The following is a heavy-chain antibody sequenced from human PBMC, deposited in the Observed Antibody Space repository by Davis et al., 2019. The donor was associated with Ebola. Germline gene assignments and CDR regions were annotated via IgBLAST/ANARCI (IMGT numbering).Heavy chain of an antibody. CDR1: GFTFSGSA. CDR3: TSTTVTNDY. V-gene: IGHV3-73*01. D-gene: IGHD4-17*01. J-gene: IGHJ4*02. CDR2: IRSKANSYAT. Sequence: GESLKISCAASGFTFSGSAMHWVRQASGKGLEWVGRIRSKANSYATAYAASVKGRFTISSDDSKNTAYLQMNSLKTEETAVYYCTSTTVTNDYWGQGALVTVSS.